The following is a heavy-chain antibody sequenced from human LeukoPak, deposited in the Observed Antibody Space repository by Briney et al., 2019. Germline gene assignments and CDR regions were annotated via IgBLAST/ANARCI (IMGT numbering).Heavy chain of an antibody. CDR1: GYSISSGYS. D-gene: IGHD1-26*01. J-gene: IGHJ4*02. CDR2: IYHSGST. Sequence: SETLSLTCTVSGYSISSGYSWGWIRQPPGKGLEWIGSIYHSGSTYYNPSLKHRVTISVDTSKNQFSLKLSSVTAADTAVYYCARAPHVLVGAIDYWGQGTLVTVSS. V-gene: IGHV4-38-2*02. CDR3: ARAPHVLVGAIDY.